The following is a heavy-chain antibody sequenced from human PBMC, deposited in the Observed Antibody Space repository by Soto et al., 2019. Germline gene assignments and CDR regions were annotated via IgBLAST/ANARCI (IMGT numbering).Heavy chain of an antibody. D-gene: IGHD3-10*01. CDR1: GGTFSSYA. Sequence: QVQLVQSGAEVKMPGSSVKVSCKASGGTFSSYAISWVRQAPGQGLEWMGGIIPIFGTANYAQKFQGRVTITADESTSTAYMERSSLRSEDTAVYYCARGGQDYYGSGSYYNEGVHYWGQGTLVTVSS. V-gene: IGHV1-69*01. CDR2: IIPIFGTA. J-gene: IGHJ4*02. CDR3: ARGGQDYYGSGSYYNEGVHY.